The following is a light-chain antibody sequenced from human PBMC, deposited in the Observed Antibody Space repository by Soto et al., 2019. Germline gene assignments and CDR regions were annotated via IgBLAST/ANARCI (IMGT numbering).Light chain of an antibody. CDR3: SSYAGSSNLV. J-gene: IGLJ2*01. CDR1: SSDVGGYNY. Sequence: QSVLTQPPSASGSPGQSVTISCTGTSSDVGGYNYVSWYQQYPGKAPKLMIYEVSKRPSGVPDRFSGSRSGNTASLTVSGPQAEDEADYYCSSYAGSSNLVFGGGTKLTVL. CDR2: EVS. V-gene: IGLV2-8*01.